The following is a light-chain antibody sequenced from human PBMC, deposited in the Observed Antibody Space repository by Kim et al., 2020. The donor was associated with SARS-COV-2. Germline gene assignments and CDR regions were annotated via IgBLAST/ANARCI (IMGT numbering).Light chain of an antibody. Sequence: EIVLTQSPGTLSLSPGERATLSCRASQSVSSSYLAWYQQKPGQAPRLLIYGASSRAAGIPDRFSGCGSGTDFTLTISRLEPEDFAVYYCQQYGSTWTFGQGTKVDIK. CDR1: QSVSSSY. CDR2: GAS. J-gene: IGKJ1*01. CDR3: QQYGSTWT. V-gene: IGKV3-20*01.